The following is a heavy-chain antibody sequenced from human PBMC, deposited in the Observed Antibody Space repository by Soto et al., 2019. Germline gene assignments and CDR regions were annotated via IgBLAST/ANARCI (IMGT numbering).Heavy chain of an antibody. CDR1: GFTLSIYS. D-gene: IGHD1-1*01. V-gene: IGHV3-21*01. Sequence: PGGSLRLSCAASGFTLSIYSMSWVRQATGKGLEWVSSIDFRRGSTYYADSVKGRFTISRDNTKNSVFLQLNSLRAEDTAVYYCASQEVEPPPYYFDFWGQGTLVTVSS. CDR3: ASQEVEPPPYYFDF. CDR2: IDFRRGST. J-gene: IGHJ4*02.